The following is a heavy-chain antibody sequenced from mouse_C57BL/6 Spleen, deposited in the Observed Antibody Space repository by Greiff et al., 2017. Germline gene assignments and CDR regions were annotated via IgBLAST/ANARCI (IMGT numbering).Heavy chain of an antibody. V-gene: IGHV1-15*01. CDR3: TRGGFSTTVVATRNWYFDV. CDR2: IDPETGGT. D-gene: IGHD1-1*01. J-gene: IGHJ1*03. CDR1: GYTFTDYE. Sequence: VQLVESGAELVRPGASVTLSCKASGYTFTDYEMHWVKQTPVHGLEWIGAIDPETGGTAYNQKFKGKAILTADKSSSTAYMGLRSLTSEDSAVYYCTRGGFSTTVVATRNWYFDVWGTGTTVTVSS.